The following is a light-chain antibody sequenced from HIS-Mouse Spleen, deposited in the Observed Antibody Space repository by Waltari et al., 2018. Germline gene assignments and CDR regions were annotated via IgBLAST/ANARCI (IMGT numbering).Light chain of an antibody. V-gene: IGLV1-44*01. CDR3: AAWDDSLNGYV. J-gene: IGLJ1*01. Sequence: QSVLTQPPSASGTPGQRVTISCSGSSSSIGSNTVNGYQQLPGTAPKLLIYMNNPRPSGGPDRFAGSKSGTSASLSISGIQSEDEADYYCAAWDDSLNGYVFGTGTKVTVL. CDR1: SSSIGSNT. CDR2: MNN.